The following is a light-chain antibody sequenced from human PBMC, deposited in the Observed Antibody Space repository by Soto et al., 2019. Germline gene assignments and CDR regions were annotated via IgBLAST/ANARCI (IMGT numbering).Light chain of an antibody. CDR1: QSVSTRY. V-gene: IGKV3-20*01. CDR2: GAS. J-gene: IGKJ2*01. CDR3: HQFGSSPRAFT. Sequence: ESMLTQSPGTLSLSPGERATLSCRASQSVSTRYLAWYQQKPGQAPRLLIYGASIRAAGIPDRFSGSGSGTDFTLTISRLEPEDVAVYYCHQFGSSPRAFTFGQGTKLEI.